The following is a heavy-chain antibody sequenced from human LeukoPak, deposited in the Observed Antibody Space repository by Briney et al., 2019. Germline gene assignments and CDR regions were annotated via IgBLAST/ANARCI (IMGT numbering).Heavy chain of an antibody. D-gene: IGHD3-22*01. J-gene: IGHJ3*02. V-gene: IGHV1-2*02. CDR3: ARVRYDRSGDPFDI. CDR1: GFTFSDYY. Sequence: ASVKASCKASGFTFSDYYIHWIRQAPGQGLEWVGWINPNSGGTNYGQNFRGRVTMTRDTSISTAFMDLTRLRSDDTAVYYCARVRYDRSGDPFDIWGQGTMVTVSS. CDR2: INPNSGGT.